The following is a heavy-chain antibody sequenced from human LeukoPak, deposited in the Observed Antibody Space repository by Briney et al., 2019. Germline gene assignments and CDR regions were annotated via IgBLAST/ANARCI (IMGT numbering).Heavy chain of an antibody. CDR2: IYYSGST. V-gene: IGHV4-39*01. D-gene: IGHD2-2*02. CDR3: APRRDIVVVPAAIGKSNWFDP. CDR1: GGSISSSSYY. J-gene: IGHJ5*02. Sequence: SETLSLTCTVSGGSISSSSYYWGWIRQPPGKGLEWIGSIYYSGSTYYNPSLKSRVTISVDTSKNQFSLKLSSVTAADTAVYYCAPRRDIVVVPAAIGKSNWFDPWGQGTLVTVSS.